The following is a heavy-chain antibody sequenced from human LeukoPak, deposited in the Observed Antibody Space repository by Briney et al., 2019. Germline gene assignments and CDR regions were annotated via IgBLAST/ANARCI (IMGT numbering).Heavy chain of an antibody. V-gene: IGHV3-30*18. Sequence: PGGSLRLPCAASGFTFSSYGMHWVRQAPGKGLEWVAVISYDGSNKYYADSVKGRFTISRDNSRNTLYLQMNSLRAEDTAVYYCAKDSEFWGWDYWGQGTLVTVSS. CDR2: ISYDGSNK. J-gene: IGHJ4*02. CDR3: AKDSEFWGWDY. CDR1: GFTFSSYG. D-gene: IGHD7-27*01.